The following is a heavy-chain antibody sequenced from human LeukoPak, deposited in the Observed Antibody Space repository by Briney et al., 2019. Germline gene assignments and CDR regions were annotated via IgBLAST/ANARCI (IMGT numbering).Heavy chain of an antibody. CDR1: GFTFSSYG. J-gene: IGHJ4*02. CDR2: ISSDGSDK. Sequence: GRSLTLSCAASGFTFSSYGMHWVRQAPGKGLEWVAVISSDGSDKYYADSVKGRFTICRDNSKNTLYLQMNSLRAEDTAVYYCAKDRAWIQLWNDWGRGTLVTVSS. CDR3: AKDRAWIQLWND. D-gene: IGHD5-18*01. V-gene: IGHV3-30*18.